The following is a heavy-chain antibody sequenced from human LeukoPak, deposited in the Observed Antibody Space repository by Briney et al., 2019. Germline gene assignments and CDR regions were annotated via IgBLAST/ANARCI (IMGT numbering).Heavy chain of an antibody. CDR3: ARDIPSTIGDY. Sequence: GGSLRLSCAASGFTVSSNYMSWVRQAPGKGLEWVSIIYSGGSTFYADSVKGRFTISRDNSKNTLYLQMNSLRAEDTAVYYCARDIPSTIGDYWGQGTLVTVSS. D-gene: IGHD5/OR15-5a*01. CDR1: GFTVSSNY. V-gene: IGHV3-53*01. CDR2: IYSGGST. J-gene: IGHJ4*02.